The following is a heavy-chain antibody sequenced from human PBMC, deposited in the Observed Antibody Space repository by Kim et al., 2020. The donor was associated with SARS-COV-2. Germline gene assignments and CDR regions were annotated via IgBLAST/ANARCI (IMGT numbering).Heavy chain of an antibody. CDR2: IYYSGST. J-gene: IGHJ4*02. CDR3: ASSLTGIAAAGTYFDF. D-gene: IGHD6-13*01. Sequence: SETLSLTCTVSGGSISSSSYYWGWIRQPPGKGLEWIGSIYYSGSTYYNPSLKSRVTISVDTSKNQFSLKLSSVTAADTAVYYCASSLTGIAAAGTYFDFWGQGTTVTVSS. V-gene: IGHV4-39*01. CDR1: GGSISSSSYY.